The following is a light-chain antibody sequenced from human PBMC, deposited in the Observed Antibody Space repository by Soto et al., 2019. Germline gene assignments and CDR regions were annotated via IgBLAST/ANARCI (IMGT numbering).Light chain of an antibody. Sequence: QSVLTQPAFVSGSPGQSITISCTGTSSDVGGYNYVSWYQQHPGKAPKLMIYVVSNRPSGVSNRFSGSKSGNTASLTISGLQAEDEADYYCSSYTSSSTLYVFGTGTKLTVL. CDR1: SSDVGGYNY. CDR2: VVS. J-gene: IGLJ1*01. CDR3: SSYTSSSTLYV. V-gene: IGLV2-14*01.